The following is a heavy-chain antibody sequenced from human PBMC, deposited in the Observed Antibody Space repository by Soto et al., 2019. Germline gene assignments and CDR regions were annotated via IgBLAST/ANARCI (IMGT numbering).Heavy chain of an antibody. CDR3: SRDMRAVVGVADY. Sequence: EVQLVESGGGLVKPGGSLRLSCAASGFTFSTFSMNWLRQAPGKGLEWIASISSSSAYIYYADSVKGRFTVSRDNAKNSLHRQMNSLRGEDTAMYVCSRDMRAVVGVADYWGQGTLGSVSS. D-gene: IGHD1-26*01. V-gene: IGHV3-21*01. J-gene: IGHJ4*02. CDR2: ISSSSAYI. CDR1: GFTFSTFS.